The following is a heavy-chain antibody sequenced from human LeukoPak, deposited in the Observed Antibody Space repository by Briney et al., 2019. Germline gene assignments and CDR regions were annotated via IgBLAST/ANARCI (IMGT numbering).Heavy chain of an antibody. CDR3: ARRRRYSSSSYFDY. D-gene: IGHD6-6*01. J-gene: IGHJ4*02. CDR1: GGSFSGYY. Sequence: PSETLSLTCAVYGGSFSGYYWSWIRQPPGKGLEWIGEINHSGSTNYNPSLKSRVTISVDTSKNQFSLKLSSVTAADTAVYYCARRRRYSSSSYFDYWGQGTLVTVSS. V-gene: IGHV4-34*01. CDR2: INHSGST.